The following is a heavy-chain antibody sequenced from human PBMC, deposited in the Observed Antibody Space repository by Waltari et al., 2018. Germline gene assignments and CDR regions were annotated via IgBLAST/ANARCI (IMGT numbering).Heavy chain of an antibody. J-gene: IGHJ3*02. D-gene: IGHD3-22*01. CDR2: MNPNSGNK. CDR1: GYTFTSYD. CDR3: ARGPYEMTYYYDSSDPGAFDI. V-gene: IGHV1-8*01. Sequence: QVQLMQSGAEVKKPGASVKVSCKASGYTFTSYDINWVRQATGQGLEWMGWMNPNSGNKGYAQKFQGRVTMTRNTSISTAYMELSSLRSEDTAVYYCARGPYEMTYYYDSSDPGAFDIWGQGTMVTVSS.